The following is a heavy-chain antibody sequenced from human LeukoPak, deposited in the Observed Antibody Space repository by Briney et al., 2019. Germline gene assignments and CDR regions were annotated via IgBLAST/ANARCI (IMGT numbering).Heavy chain of an antibody. V-gene: IGHV4-38-2*01. Sequence: SETLSLTCAVSGYSISSGYYWGWIRQPPGKGLEWIGSIYHSGSTYYNPSLKSRVTISVDTSKNQLSLKLSSVTAADTAVYYCARGSIAAAYPYYFDYWGQGTLVTVSS. D-gene: IGHD6-13*01. CDR2: IYHSGST. J-gene: IGHJ4*02. CDR3: ARGSIAAAYPYYFDY. CDR1: GYSISSGYY.